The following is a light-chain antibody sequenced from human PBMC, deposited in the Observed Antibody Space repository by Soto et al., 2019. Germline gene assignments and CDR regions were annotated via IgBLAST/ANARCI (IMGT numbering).Light chain of an antibody. CDR1: QSVSSN. Sequence: EIVMTQSPATLSVSPGERATLSCRASQSVSSNLAWYPQKPCQAPRLLIYGASTSATGLPARFRGSGSGTEFTLTISSLQSKDFAVYYCQQYNNWPWSFGQGTKVEIK. V-gene: IGKV3-15*01. J-gene: IGKJ1*01. CDR2: GAS. CDR3: QQYNNWPWS.